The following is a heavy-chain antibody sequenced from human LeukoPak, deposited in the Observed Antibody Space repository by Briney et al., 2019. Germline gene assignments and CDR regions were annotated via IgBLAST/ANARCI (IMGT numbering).Heavy chain of an antibody. Sequence: ASVKVSCKASGGTFSSYAISWVRQAPGQGLEWMGGIIPSFGTVNYAQKFQGRVTIITDTTTAYMELSSLRSEDTAVYYCARGYYDFWSGYTNSRNYFYYYMDVRGKGTTVTVSS. CDR1: GGTFSSYA. CDR2: IIPSFGTV. V-gene: IGHV1-69*05. CDR3: ARGYYDFWSGYTNSRNYFYYYMDV. J-gene: IGHJ6*03. D-gene: IGHD3-3*01.